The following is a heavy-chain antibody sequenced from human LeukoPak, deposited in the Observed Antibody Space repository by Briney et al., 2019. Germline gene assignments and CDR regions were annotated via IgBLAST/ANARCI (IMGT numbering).Heavy chain of an antibody. CDR3: ARVNWNYGFWFDP. Sequence: PSATLSLTCTVSGGSISSSSYYWGWIRQPPGKGLEWIGSIYYSGSTYYNPSLKSRVTISVDTSKNQFSLKLSSVTAADTAVYYCARVNWNYGFWFDPWGQGTLVTVSS. CDR1: GGSISSSSYY. CDR2: IYYSGST. V-gene: IGHV4-39*07. J-gene: IGHJ5*02. D-gene: IGHD1-7*01.